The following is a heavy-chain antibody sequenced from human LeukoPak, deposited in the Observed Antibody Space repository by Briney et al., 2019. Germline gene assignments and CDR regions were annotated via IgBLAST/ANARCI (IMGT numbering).Heavy chain of an antibody. V-gene: IGHV1-18*01. CDR3: ARDTGWLQLGNGAIDL. J-gene: IGHJ3*01. D-gene: IGHD5-24*01. CDR2: ISPYNNKR. CDR1: GYPLSSYG. Sequence: ASVKVSCKPSGYPLSSYGVNWVRQDPGQGLEWMGWISPYNNKRHYARKFQGRVTLTTDTSTSTVYMELRSLRSDDTALYYCARDTGWLQLGNGAIDLWGQGTMVSVSS.